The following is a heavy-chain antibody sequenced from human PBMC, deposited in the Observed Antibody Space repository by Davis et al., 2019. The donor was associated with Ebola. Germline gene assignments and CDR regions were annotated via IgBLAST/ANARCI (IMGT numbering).Heavy chain of an antibody. Sequence: GESLKISCAASGFVFSNYVMSWVRQAPGKGLEWVSTLGTSADTYYADSVKGHFTISRDHSKNTLYLQMNGLRVEDTAIYYCAKDTSNIWFDIWGQGTNVTVSS. CDR3: AKDTSNIWFDI. CDR1: GFVFSNYV. V-gene: IGHV3-23*01. CDR2: LGTSADT. J-gene: IGHJ3*02. D-gene: IGHD1-26*01.